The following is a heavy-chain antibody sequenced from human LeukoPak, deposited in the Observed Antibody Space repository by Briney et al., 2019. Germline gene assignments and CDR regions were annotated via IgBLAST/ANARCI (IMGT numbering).Heavy chain of an antibody. CDR3: AELGITMIGGL. V-gene: IGHV3-48*03. J-gene: IGHJ6*04. CDR1: GFTFSSYE. Sequence: GGSLRLSCAASGFTFSSYEMNWVRQAPGKGLEWVSYISSSGSTIYYADSVKGRFIISRDSAKHSLYLHMNSLRAEDTAVYHCAELGITMIGGLWGKGTTVTISS. CDR2: ISSSGSTI. D-gene: IGHD3-10*02.